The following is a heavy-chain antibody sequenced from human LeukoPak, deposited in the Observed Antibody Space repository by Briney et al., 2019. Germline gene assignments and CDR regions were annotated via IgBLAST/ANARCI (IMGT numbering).Heavy chain of an antibody. CDR3: ARRRDYYGSGSYYRGTPIDY. V-gene: IGHV4-34*01. J-gene: IGHJ4*02. Sequence: SLETLSLTCAVYGGSFSGYYWSWIRQPPGKGLEWIGEINHSGSTNYNPSLKSRVTISVDTSKNQFSLKLSSVTAADTAVYYCARRRDYYGSGSYYRGTPIDYWGQGTLVTVSS. CDR2: INHSGST. D-gene: IGHD3-10*01. CDR1: GGSFSGYY.